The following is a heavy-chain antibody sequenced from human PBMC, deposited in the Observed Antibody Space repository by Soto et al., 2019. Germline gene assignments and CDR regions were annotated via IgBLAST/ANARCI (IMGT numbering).Heavy chain of an antibody. CDR2: VYYSGST. D-gene: IGHD1-20*01. Sequence: QLQLQESGPGLVKPSETLSLTCTVSGGSISSSFYYWGWIRQPPGKGLEWIGSVYYSGSTYYNPSLKSRVTMSVDTSKNQFSLKLSSVTAADTAVYYCASNWNYYYYMDVWGKGTTVTVSS. J-gene: IGHJ6*03. V-gene: IGHV4-39*01. CDR1: GGSISSSFYY. CDR3: ASNWNYYYYMDV.